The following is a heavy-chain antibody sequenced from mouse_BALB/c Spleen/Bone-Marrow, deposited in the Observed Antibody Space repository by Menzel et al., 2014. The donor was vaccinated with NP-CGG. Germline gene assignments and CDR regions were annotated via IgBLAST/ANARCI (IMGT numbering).Heavy chain of an antibody. CDR2: IDPANGNT. J-gene: IGHJ2*01. V-gene: IGHV14-3*02. CDR1: GFNIKDTY. CDR3: ARFPYDYGGGDY. D-gene: IGHD2-4*01. Sequence: EVQLQQSGAELVKPGASVKLSCTASGFNIKDTYMHWVKQRPERGLVWIGRIDPANGNTKYDPKFQGKATITADTSSNTAYLQLSSLTSEDTAVYYCARFPYDYGGGDYWGQGTTLTVSS.